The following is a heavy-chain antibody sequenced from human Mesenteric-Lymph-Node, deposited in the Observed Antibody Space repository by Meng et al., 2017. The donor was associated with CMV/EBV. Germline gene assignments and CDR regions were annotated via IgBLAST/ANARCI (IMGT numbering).Heavy chain of an antibody. D-gene: IGHD3-10*01. J-gene: IGHJ4*02. V-gene: IGHV3-11*04. Sequence: GESLKISCAASGFTFSDYYLDWVRQAPGKGLEWLSYIDSFSSTMYYADSVKGRFTISRDNAKNSLYLQMNSLRAEDTAVYYCARAYGSGSNHYFDYWGQGTLVTVSS. CDR1: GFTFSDYY. CDR3: ARAYGSGSNHYFDY. CDR2: IDSFSSTM.